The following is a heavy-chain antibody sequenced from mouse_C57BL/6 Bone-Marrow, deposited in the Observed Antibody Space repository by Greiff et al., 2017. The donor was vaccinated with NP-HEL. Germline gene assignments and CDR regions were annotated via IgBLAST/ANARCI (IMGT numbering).Heavy chain of an antibody. Sequence: QVQLQQPGAELVKPGASVKMSCKASGYTFTSYWITWVKQRPGQGREWIGDIYPGSGSTNYNEKFKSKATLTVDTSSSTAYMQPSSLTSEDSAVYYCAREGKCHYYYGSSIDWYCDVWGTGTTVTVSS. V-gene: IGHV1-55*01. CDR1: GYTFTSYW. CDR3: AREGKCHYYYGSSIDWYCDV. J-gene: IGHJ1*03. D-gene: IGHD1-1*01. CDR2: IYPGSGST.